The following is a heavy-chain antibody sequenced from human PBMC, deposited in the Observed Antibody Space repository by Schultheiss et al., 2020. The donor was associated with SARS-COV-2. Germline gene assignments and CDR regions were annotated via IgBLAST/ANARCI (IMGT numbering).Heavy chain of an antibody. Sequence: SETLSLTCTVSGGSISSYYWGWIRQPPGKGLEWIGYIYYSGSTNYNPSLKSRVTISVNTSKNQFSLKLSSVTAADTAVFYCARAWGRGYYFDYWGQGTLVTVSS. J-gene: IGHJ4*02. CDR2: IYYSGST. CDR1: GGSISSYY. V-gene: IGHV4-59*01. CDR3: ARAWGRGYYFDY. D-gene: IGHD3-16*01.